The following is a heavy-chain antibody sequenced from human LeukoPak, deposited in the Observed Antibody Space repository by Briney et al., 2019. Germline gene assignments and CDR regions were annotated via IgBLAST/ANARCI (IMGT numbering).Heavy chain of an antibody. D-gene: IGHD2-15*01. Sequence: ASVTVSFKVSGYTLTELSMHWVRQAPGKGLAWMGGFDPEDGETIYAQKFQGRVTMTEDTSTDTAYMELSSLRSEDTAVYYCATKGRGGYCSGGSCYFGGYFDYWGQGTLVTVSS. CDR1: GYTLTELS. J-gene: IGHJ4*02. V-gene: IGHV1-24*01. CDR2: FDPEDGET. CDR3: ATKGRGGYCSGGSCYFGGYFDY.